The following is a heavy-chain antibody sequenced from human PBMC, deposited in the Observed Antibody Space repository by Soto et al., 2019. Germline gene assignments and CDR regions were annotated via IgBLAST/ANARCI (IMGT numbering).Heavy chain of an antibody. D-gene: IGHD3-3*01. Sequence: PSETLSLTCTVSGGSISSYYWSRIRQPAGKGLEWIGRIYTSGSTNYNPSLKSRVTMSVDTSKNQFSLKLSSVTAADTAVYYCARQGFFTIFGVVIPYGMDVWGQGTTVTSP. CDR3: ARQGFFTIFGVVIPYGMDV. CDR2: IYTSGST. CDR1: GGSISSYY. V-gene: IGHV4-4*07. J-gene: IGHJ6*02.